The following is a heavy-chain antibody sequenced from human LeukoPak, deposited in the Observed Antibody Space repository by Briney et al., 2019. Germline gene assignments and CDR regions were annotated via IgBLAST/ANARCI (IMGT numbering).Heavy chain of an antibody. V-gene: IGHV3-30-3*01. CDR3: ARDGEWLADFNS. J-gene: IGHJ4*02. D-gene: IGHD6-19*01. CDR1: GFTFSSYA. Sequence: GGSLRLSCAASGFTFSSYAMHCVRQAPGKGLEWVAVISYDGSSKYYADSVKGRFTISRDNSKNTLYLQMNSLRPEDTAVYYCARDGEWLADFNSWGQGTLVTVSS. CDR2: ISYDGSSK.